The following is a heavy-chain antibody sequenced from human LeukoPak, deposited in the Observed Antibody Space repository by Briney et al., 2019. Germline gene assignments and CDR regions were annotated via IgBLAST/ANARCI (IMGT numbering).Heavy chain of an antibody. Sequence: SGTLSLTCGVSGGSISTTNWWSWVRQPPGQGLEWVGEISLTGRTNYNPSLNGRVTMSLDTSKNHFSLNLSSVTAADTAMYYCAREEFCNGGGCSFDSWGQGALVTVSS. D-gene: IGHD2-15*01. J-gene: IGHJ4*02. CDR1: GGSISTTNW. CDR3: AREEFCNGGGCSFDS. V-gene: IGHV4-4*02. CDR2: ISLTGRT.